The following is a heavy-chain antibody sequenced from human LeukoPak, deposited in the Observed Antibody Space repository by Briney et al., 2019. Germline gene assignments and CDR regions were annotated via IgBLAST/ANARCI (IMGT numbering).Heavy chain of an antibody. J-gene: IGHJ4*02. D-gene: IGHD1/OR15-1a*01. Sequence: GASVKVSCKASGYTFTGYYMHWVRQAPGQGLEWMGWINPNSGGTNYAQKFQGRVTMTRDTSISTAYMELSRLRSDDTAVYYCARFKVNKGKSRHIGYWGQGTLVSVSS. CDR3: ARFKVNKGKSRHIGY. CDR1: GYTFTGYY. V-gene: IGHV1-2*02. CDR2: INPNSGGT.